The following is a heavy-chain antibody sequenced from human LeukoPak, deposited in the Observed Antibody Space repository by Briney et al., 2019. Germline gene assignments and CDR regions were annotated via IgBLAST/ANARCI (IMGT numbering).Heavy chain of an antibody. V-gene: IGHV3-53*01. CDR1: GFTVSDIF. CDR3: TRGTYP. CDR2: IFNSGGT. Sequence: GGSLRLSCAASGFTVSDIFMTWVRQAPGKGPEWVSIIFNSGGTYYADSVKGRFNIFRDNSKNTIYLQMNNLRPEDTAVYYCTRGTYPWGQGTLVTVSS. D-gene: IGHD3-10*01. J-gene: IGHJ5*02.